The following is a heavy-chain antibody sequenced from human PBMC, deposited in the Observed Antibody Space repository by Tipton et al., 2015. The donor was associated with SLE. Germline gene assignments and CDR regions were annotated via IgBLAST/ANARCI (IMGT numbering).Heavy chain of an antibody. CDR2: FYHSGST. Sequence: GLVKPSETLSLICNVSGHSISSGYYWGWIRQFPGKGLEWIGSFYHSGSTYYNPSLKSRVTISVDTSKNQFSLKLTSVTAADTAVYYCARGQHQLGRFDPWGQGTLVTVSS. CDR1: GHSISSGYY. V-gene: IGHV4-38-2*02. D-gene: IGHD1-1*01. CDR3: ARGQHQLGRFDP. J-gene: IGHJ5*02.